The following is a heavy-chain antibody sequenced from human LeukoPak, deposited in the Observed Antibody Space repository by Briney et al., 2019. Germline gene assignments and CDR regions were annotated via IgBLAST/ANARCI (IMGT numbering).Heavy chain of an antibody. V-gene: IGHV3-53*01. D-gene: IGHD1-26*01. Sequence: GGSLRLSCTVSGFTVSSNSMSWVRQAPGKGLEWVSFIYSDNTHYSDSVKGRFTISRDNSKNTLYLQMNSLRDEDTAVYYCAKGSIVGATSYYYLDVWGTGTTVTVSS. CDR2: IYSDNT. CDR3: AKGSIVGATSYYYLDV. J-gene: IGHJ6*03. CDR1: GFTVSSNS.